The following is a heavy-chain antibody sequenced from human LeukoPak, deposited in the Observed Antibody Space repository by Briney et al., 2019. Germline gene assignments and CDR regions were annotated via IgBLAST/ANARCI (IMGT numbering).Heavy chain of an antibody. CDR2: IWQEGSGK. J-gene: IGHJ4*02. CDR1: GFTFSSHW. Sequence: GGSLRLSCAASGFTFSSHWMSWVRQAPGKGLEWVANIWQEGSGKYYVDSVKGRFTVSRDNAKNSLYLQMNSLRVEDTAVYYYARLSLGHWVAYWGQGTLVTVSS. CDR3: ARLSLGHWVAY. D-gene: IGHD3-16*01. V-gene: IGHV3-7*01.